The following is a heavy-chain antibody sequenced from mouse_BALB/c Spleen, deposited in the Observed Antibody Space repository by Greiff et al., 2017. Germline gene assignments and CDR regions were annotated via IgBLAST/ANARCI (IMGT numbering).Heavy chain of an antibody. J-gene: IGHJ4*01. CDR1: GYSFTGYY. V-gene: IGHV1S34*01. D-gene: IGHD2-3*01. CDR2: ISCYNGAT. CDR3: ASGGYYPSAMDY. Sequence: LVKTGASVKISCKASGYSFTGYYMHWVKQSHGKSLEWIGYISCYNGATSYNQKFKGKATFTVDTSSSTAYMQFNSLTSEDSAVYYCASGGYYPSAMDYWGQGTSVTVSS.